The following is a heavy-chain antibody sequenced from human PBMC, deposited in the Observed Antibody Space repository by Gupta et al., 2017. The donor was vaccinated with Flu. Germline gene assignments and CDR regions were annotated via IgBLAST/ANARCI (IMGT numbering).Heavy chain of an antibody. CDR2: IYFTGKM. J-gene: IGHJ5*02. CDR3: ARDSTSSPGWFDP. CDR1: GGSISVGGYY. V-gene: IGHV4-31*03. Sequence: QVLLQESGPGLVKPSQTLSLTCSVSGGSISVGGYYWGWIRQLPGKGLEWIGYIYFTGKMYYNPALESRLIMSVDTSKNQFSMNLSSVTAADTAIYYCARDSTSSPGWFDPWGQGTLVTVS. D-gene: IGHD2-2*01.